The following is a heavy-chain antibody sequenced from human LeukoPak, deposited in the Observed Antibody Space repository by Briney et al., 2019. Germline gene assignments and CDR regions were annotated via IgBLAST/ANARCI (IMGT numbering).Heavy chain of an antibody. CDR2: ISAYNGNT. Sequence: ASVKVSCKASGYTFTSYGIGWVRQAPGQGLEWMGWISAYNGNTNYAQKLQGRVTMTTDTSTSTAYMELRSLRSDDTAVYYCARDVHGDYGSGWFDPWGQGTLVSVSS. CDR3: ARDVHGDYGSGWFDP. CDR1: GYTFTSYG. V-gene: IGHV1-18*01. D-gene: IGHD4-17*01. J-gene: IGHJ5*02.